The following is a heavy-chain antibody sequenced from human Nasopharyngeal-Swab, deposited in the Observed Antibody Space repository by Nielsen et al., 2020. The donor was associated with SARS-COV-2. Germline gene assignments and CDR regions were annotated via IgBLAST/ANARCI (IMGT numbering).Heavy chain of an antibody. D-gene: IGHD6-13*01. CDR1: GFTFSSYS. CDR3: ARGSSSSWYILDY. CDR2: ISSSSSYI. Sequence: GSLKISCAASGFTFSSYSMNWVRQAPGKGLEWVSSISSSSSYIYYADSVKGRFTISRDNAKNSLYLQMNSLRAEDTAVYYCARGSSSSWYILDYWGQGTLVTVSS. J-gene: IGHJ4*02. V-gene: IGHV3-21*01.